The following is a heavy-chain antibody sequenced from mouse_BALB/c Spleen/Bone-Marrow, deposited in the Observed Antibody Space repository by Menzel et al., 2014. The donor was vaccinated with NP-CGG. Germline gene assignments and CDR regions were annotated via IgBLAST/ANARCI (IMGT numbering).Heavy chain of an antibody. CDR3: ARSGTPAWFAY. J-gene: IGHJ3*01. V-gene: IGHV1-4*02. D-gene: IGHD3-3*01. CDR1: GYTFSRYT. Sequence: QVQLQQSAAELARPGASVKMSCKASGYTFSRYTIHWIKQRPGQGLEWIGFINPASEFSEYNQKFKDKTTLTADKSSTTAYMQLNSLTSEDSAVDYCARSGTPAWFAYWGQGTLVTVSA. CDR2: INPASEFS.